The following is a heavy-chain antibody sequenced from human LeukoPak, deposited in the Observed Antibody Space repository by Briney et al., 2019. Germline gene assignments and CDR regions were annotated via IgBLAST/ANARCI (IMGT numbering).Heavy chain of an antibody. CDR1: GFTFSDYY. D-gene: IGHD5-24*01. CDR2: ISSSGTTI. CDR3: ARRDGYNSVYFQH. J-gene: IGHJ1*01. Sequence: GGSLRLSCAASGFTFSDYYMSWIRQAPGKGLEWVSYISSSGTTIYYADSVKGRFTISRDNAKNSLYPQMNSLRAEDTAVYYCARRDGYNSVYFQHWGQGTLITVSS. V-gene: IGHV3-11*01.